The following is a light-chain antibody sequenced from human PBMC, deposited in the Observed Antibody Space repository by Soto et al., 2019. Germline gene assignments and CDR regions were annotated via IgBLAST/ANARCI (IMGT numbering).Light chain of an antibody. CDR2: GAI. J-gene: IGKJ1*01. Sequence: ETVMTQSPVTLSVSPGERATLSCRASQSVKNNLAWYQQKPGQAPRLLFYGAIIRATGTPARFSASGSGTEFTLTISSLQSEEFAVYYCQQYNNWPGTFGQGTKVEIK. CDR3: QQYNNWPGT. CDR1: QSVKNN. V-gene: IGKV3-15*01.